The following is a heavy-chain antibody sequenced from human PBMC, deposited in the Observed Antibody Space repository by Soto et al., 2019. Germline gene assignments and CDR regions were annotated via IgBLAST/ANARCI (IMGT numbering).Heavy chain of an antibody. CDR2: ISGSGGST. Sequence: VGSLRLSRAASGFTFSSYAMSWVRQAPGKGLEWVSAISGSGGSTYYADSVKGRFTISRDNSKNTLYLQMNSLRAEDTAVYYCAKASSFYCSGGSCGYNWFDPWGQGTLVTVSS. V-gene: IGHV3-23*01. CDR1: GFTFSSYA. CDR3: AKASSFYCSGGSCGYNWFDP. J-gene: IGHJ5*02. D-gene: IGHD2-15*01.